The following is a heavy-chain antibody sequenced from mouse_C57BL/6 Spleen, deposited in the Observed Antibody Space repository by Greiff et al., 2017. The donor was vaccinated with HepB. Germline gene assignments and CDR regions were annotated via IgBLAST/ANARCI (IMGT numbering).Heavy chain of an antibody. CDR1: GYTFTDYN. CDR2: INPNNGGT. Sequence: VQLKESGPELVKPGASVKIPCKASGYTFTDYNMDWVKQSHGKSLEWIGDINPNNGGTIYNQKFKGKATLTVDKSSSTAYMELRSLTSEDTAVYYCATLAAWFAYWGQGTLVTVSA. V-gene: IGHV1-18*01. J-gene: IGHJ3*01. CDR3: ATLAAWFAY.